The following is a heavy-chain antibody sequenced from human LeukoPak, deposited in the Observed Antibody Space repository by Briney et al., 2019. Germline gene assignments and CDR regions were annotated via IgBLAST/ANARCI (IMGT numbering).Heavy chain of an antibody. D-gene: IGHD3-10*01. CDR1: GGSISSSSYY. V-gene: IGHV4-39*07. CDR2: IYYSGST. J-gene: IGHJ4*02. Sequence: SETLSLTCTVSGGSISSSSYYWGWIRQPPGKGLEWIGSIYYSGSTYYNPSLKSRVTISVDTSKNQFSLKLSSVTAADTAVYYCARDRRGTPFDYWGQGTLVTVSS. CDR3: ARDRRGTPFDY.